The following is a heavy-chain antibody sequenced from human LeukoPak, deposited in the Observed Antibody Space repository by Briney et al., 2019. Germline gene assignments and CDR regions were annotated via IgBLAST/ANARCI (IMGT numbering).Heavy chain of an antibody. D-gene: IGHD2-2*02. J-gene: IGHJ4*02. Sequence: SGGSLRLSCAVSGFTFSSYSMNWVRQAPGKGLEWVSSISSSSSYIYYADSVKGRFTISRDNAKNSLYLQMNSLRAEDTAVYYCARGAERYCSSTSCYTDYWGQGTLVTVSS. CDR1: GFTFSSYS. CDR3: ARGAERYCSSTSCYTDY. V-gene: IGHV3-21*01. CDR2: ISSSSSYI.